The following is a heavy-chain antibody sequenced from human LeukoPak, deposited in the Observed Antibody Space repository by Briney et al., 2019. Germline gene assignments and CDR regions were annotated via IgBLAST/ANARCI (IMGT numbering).Heavy chain of an antibody. CDR2: IYYSGST. Sequence: SETLSLTCTVSGGSISSYYWSWIRQPPGKGLEWIGYIYYSGSTNYNPSLKSRVTISVDTSKNQFSLKLRSVTAADKPVYYCARDSKWELLDAAENDAFDIWGQGTMVTVSS. CDR3: ARDSKWELLDAAENDAFDI. D-gene: IGHD1-26*01. J-gene: IGHJ3*02. V-gene: IGHV4-59*01. CDR1: GGSISSYY.